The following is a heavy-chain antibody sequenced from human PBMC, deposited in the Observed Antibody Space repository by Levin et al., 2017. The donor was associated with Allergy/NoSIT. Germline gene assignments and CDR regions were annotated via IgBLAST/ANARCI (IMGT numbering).Heavy chain of an antibody. CDR1: GGSFSGYY. CDR2: INHSGST. V-gene: IGHV4-34*01. J-gene: IGHJ4*02. CDR3: ASSFRSGYSRTQDY. Sequence: SSETLSLTCAVYGGSFSGYYWSWIRQPPGKGLEWIGEINHSGSTNYNPSLKSRVTISVDTSKNQFSLKLSSVTAADTAVYYCASSFRSGYSRTQDYWGQGTLVTVSS. D-gene: IGHD6-13*01.